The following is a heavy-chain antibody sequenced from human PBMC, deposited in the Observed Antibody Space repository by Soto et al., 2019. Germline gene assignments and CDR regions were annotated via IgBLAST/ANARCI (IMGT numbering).Heavy chain of an antibody. D-gene: IGHD2-15*01. Sequence: ASVKVSCKASGGTFSSYTISWVRQAPGQGLEWMGRIIPILGIANYAQKFQGRFTITVDTSTSTAYMELNSLRYEDTAVYYCARDKGYCSDTSCPDFDYWGQGTLVTVSS. V-gene: IGHV1-69*04. CDR3: ARDKGYCSDTSCPDFDY. J-gene: IGHJ4*02. CDR1: GGTFSSYT. CDR2: IIPILGIA.